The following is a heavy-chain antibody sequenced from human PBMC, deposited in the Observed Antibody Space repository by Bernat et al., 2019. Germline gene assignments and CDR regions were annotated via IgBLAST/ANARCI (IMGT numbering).Heavy chain of an antibody. J-gene: IGHJ4*02. D-gene: IGHD6-13*01. Sequence: QVQLQESGPGLVKPSETLSLTCAFSGYSISSGYYWGWIRQPPGKGLEWIGSIYHSGSTYYNPSLKSRVTISVDTSKNQFSMRLSSVTAADTAVYYCAREQFVIAAAGKPDDYWGQGTLVTVSS. CDR2: IYHSGST. CDR3: AREQFVIAAAGKPDDY. V-gene: IGHV4-38-2*02. CDR1: GYSISSGYY.